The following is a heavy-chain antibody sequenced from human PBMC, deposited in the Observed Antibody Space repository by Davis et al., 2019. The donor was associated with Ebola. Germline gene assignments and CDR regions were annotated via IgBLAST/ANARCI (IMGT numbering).Heavy chain of an antibody. CDR2: ISYDGSNK. CDR1: GFTFSSYA. V-gene: IGHV3-30-3*01. J-gene: IGHJ6*02. CDR3: ARDIVVVPAAIRYYYYYGMDV. Sequence: PGGSLRLSCAASGFTFSSYAMHWVRQAPGKGLEWVAVISYDGSNKYYADSVKGRFTISRDNSKNTLYLQMNSLRAEDTAVYYCARDIVVVPAAIRYYYYYGMDVWGQGTTVTVSS. D-gene: IGHD2-2*02.